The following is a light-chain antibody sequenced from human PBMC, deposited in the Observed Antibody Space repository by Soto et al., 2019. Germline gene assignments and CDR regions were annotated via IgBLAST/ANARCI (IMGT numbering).Light chain of an antibody. V-gene: IGKV1-39*01. CDR2: AAS. CDR1: QSISSY. Sequence: DIQMTQSPPSLSASVGDRVTITCRASQSISSYLNWYQQKPGKAPKLLIYAASSLQSGVPSRFSGSGSGTDFTLTISSLQPEDFATYYCQQSYSTFITFGQGTRLEMK. J-gene: IGKJ5*01. CDR3: QQSYSTFIT.